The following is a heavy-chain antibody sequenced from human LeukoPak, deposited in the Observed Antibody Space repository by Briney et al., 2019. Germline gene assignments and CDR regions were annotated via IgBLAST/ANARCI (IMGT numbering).Heavy chain of an antibody. V-gene: IGHV4-59*08. CDR2: IYYSGST. D-gene: IGHD6-19*01. CDR1: GGSIISYY. Sequence: PSETLSLTCTVSGGSIISYYWSWIRQPPGKGLEWIGYIYYSGSTNYNPSLKSRVTISVDTSKNQFSLKLSSVTAADTAVYYCAREAVAGASFDLWGRGTLVTVSS. CDR3: AREAVAGASFDL. J-gene: IGHJ2*01.